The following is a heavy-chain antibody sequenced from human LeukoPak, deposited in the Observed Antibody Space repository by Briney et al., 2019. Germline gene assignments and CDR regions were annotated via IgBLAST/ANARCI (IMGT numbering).Heavy chain of an antibody. D-gene: IGHD3-22*01. CDR1: GFTFSNYW. CDR2: IDNAGSIT. J-gene: IGHJ4*02. Sequence: GGSLRLSCAASGFTFSNYWIHWVRQAPGKGLVWVSRIDNAGSITTYADSVEGRFTISRDHEEHTLYLQINSLRDDDTAVYYCVRSAFHAGSGNYYDYWGQGTLVTVSS. V-gene: IGHV3-74*03. CDR3: VRSAFHAGSGNYYDY.